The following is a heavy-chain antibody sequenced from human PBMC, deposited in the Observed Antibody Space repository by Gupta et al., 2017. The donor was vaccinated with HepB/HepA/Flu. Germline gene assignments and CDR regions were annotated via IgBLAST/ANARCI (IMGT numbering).Heavy chain of an antibody. J-gene: IGHJ4*02. CDR3: ERLSTNDY. CDR2: ISSTSSTI. V-gene: IGHV3-48*03. D-gene: IGHD2-8*01. CDR1: GFTFSNYE. Sequence: EVQLVESGGGLVQPRRSLRLSCVASGFTFSNYERNWFRQAPGKGLEWVSYISSTSSTIYYADSVKGRLTISRENAKSSLYLKMNSLRAEDTAIYYCERLSTNDYWGQGTLVTVSS.